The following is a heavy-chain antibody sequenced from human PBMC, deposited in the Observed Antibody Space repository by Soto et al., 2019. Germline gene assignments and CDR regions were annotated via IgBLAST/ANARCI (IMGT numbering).Heavy chain of an antibody. J-gene: IGHJ6*02. Sequence: ARSLRLSCAASGFTFSSYSMNWVRKAPGKGLEWVSSISSSSSYIYYADSVKGRFTISRDNSKNTLYLQMNSLRAEDTAVYYCARDRGGSGSSDGMDVWGQGTTVTVSS. V-gene: IGHV3-21*01. D-gene: IGHD3-10*01. CDR1: GFTFSSYS. CDR3: ARDRGGSGSSDGMDV. CDR2: ISSSSSYI.